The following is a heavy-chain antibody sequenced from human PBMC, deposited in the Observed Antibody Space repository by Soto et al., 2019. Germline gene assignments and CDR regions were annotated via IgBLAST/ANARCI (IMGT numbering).Heavy chain of an antibody. CDR3: ARGGRGYSYGLDYYYGMDV. J-gene: IGHJ6*02. CDR2: IYYSGST. Sequence: QVQLQESGPGLVKPSQTLSLTCTVSGGSISSGGYYWSWIRQHPGKGLEWIGYIYYSGSTYYNPSXXSRVTISVDTXXNXFXXKLSSVTAADTAVYYCARGGRGYSYGLDYYYGMDVWGQGTTVTVSS. V-gene: IGHV4-31*03. D-gene: IGHD5-18*01. CDR1: GGSISSGGYY.